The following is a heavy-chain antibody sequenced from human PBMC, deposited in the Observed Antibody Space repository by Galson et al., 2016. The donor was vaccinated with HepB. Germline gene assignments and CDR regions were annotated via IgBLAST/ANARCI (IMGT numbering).Heavy chain of an antibody. CDR2: ISGSGGST. CDR3: AKHGYFHYYYMDV. J-gene: IGHJ6*03. CDR1: GFSFSNYA. Sequence: SLRLSCAASGFSFSNYAMTWVRQAPGKGLEWVSSISGSGGSTYYADSVKGRFTISRDDSKNTLYLQMNSLRADDTAVYYCAKHGYFHYYYMDVWGKGTTVTVSS. V-gene: IGHV3-23*01.